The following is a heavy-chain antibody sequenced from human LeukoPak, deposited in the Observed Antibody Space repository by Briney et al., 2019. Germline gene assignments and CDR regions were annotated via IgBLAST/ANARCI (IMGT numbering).Heavy chain of an antibody. Sequence: GGSLRLSCAASGFTFSSYWMSWVRQAPGKGLEWVANIKQDGSEKYYVDSVKGRFTISRDNAKNSLYLQMNSLRAEDTAVYYCARSWGSSWTYYYYYYMDVWGKGTTVTISS. D-gene: IGHD6-13*01. V-gene: IGHV3-7*01. CDR3: ARSWGSSWTYYYYYYMDV. CDR1: GFTFSSYW. CDR2: IKQDGSEK. J-gene: IGHJ6*03.